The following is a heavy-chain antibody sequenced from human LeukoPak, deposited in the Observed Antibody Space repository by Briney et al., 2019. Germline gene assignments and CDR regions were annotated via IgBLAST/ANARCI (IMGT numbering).Heavy chain of an antibody. CDR2: IYPSGNT. CDR3: ASGSGYYSGPLGY. D-gene: IGHD3-22*01. J-gene: IGHJ4*02. V-gene: IGHV4-61*02. CDR1: GGSVTSGGYY. Sequence: PSETLSLTCSVSGGSVTSGGYYWTWIRQPAGKGLEWIGRIYPSGNTMYNPSLSSRLTISVDTSMNLFSLRLTSVTAADTAVYYCASGSGYYSGPLGYWGQGTLVTVSS.